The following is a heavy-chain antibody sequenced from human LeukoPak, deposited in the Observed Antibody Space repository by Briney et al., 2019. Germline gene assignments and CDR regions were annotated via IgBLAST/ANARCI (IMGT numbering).Heavy chain of an antibody. CDR2: IQNDASTR. J-gene: IGHJ4*02. CDR3: ARELSQIVWGGLDY. Sequence: QSGGSLRLSCAASGFTFSSYWMSWVRQAPGKGLEWVAVIQNDASTRNYVDSVKGRFTISRDNSENTVFLQMDSLRVEDTAVYYCARELSQIVWGGLDYGGQGTLVSVSS. D-gene: IGHD2-21*01. V-gene: IGHV3-30*03. CDR1: GFTFSSYW.